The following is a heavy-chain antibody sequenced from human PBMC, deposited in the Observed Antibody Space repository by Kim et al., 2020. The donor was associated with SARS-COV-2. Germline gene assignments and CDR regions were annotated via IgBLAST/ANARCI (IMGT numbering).Heavy chain of an antibody. Sequence: GGSLRLSCAVSGFTFSSYSMNWVRQAPGKGLEWVSSISSSSSYIYYADSVKGRFTISRDNAKNSLYLQMNSLRAEDTAVYYCARDPVGVGSFDYWGQGTLVTVSS. V-gene: IGHV3-21*01. CDR2: ISSSSSYI. CDR3: ARDPVGVGSFDY. D-gene: IGHD3-22*01. J-gene: IGHJ4*02. CDR1: GFTFSSYS.